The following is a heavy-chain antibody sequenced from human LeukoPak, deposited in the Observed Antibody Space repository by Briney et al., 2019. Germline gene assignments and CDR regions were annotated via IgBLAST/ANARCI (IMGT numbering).Heavy chain of an antibody. CDR3: ARSSYSSSSSV. CDR1: GGSISSGGYY. D-gene: IGHD6-6*01. Sequence: SETLSLTCTVSGGSISSGGYYWSWIRQHPGKGLEWIGYIYYSGSTYYNPSLKSRVTISVDTSKNQFCLKLSSVTAADTAVYYCARSSYSSSSSVWGQGTMVTVSS. CDR2: IYYSGST. J-gene: IGHJ3*01. V-gene: IGHV4-31*03.